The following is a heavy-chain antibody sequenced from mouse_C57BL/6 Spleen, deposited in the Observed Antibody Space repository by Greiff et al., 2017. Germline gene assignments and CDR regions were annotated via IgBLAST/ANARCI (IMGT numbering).Heavy chain of an antibody. Sequence: QVQLQQPGAELVKPGASVKLSCKASGYTFTSYGMHWVKQRPGQGLEWIGMIHPNSGSTNYNEKFKSKATLTVDKSSSTAYMQLRSLTSEDSAVYYCARPEVYFGYWGQCTTLTVSS. CDR3: ARPEVYFGY. CDR1: GYTFTSYG. CDR2: IHPNSGST. J-gene: IGHJ2*01. V-gene: IGHV1-64*01.